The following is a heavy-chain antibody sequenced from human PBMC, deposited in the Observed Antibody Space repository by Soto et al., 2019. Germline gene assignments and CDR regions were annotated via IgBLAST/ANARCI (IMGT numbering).Heavy chain of an antibody. CDR3: ARLGGYYQALDS. J-gene: IGHJ4*02. D-gene: IGHD3-22*01. V-gene: IGHV4-59*08. CDR2: IYYAGTT. CDR1: DGSLSPYY. Sequence: QVQLQESGPGLVKPSETLSLNCTVSDGSLSPYYWCWIRQPPGKGLEWIGYIYYAGTTTYNPSLKSRVSISVDTSKNEFSLKLTSVTAADTAVYYCARLGGYYQALDSWGQGTVVTVSS.